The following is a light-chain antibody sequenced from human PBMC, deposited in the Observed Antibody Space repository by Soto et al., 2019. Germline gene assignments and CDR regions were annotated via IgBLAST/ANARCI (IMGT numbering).Light chain of an antibody. CDR3: QQYYSYAYT. CDR2: AAS. Sequence: AIRMTQSPSSLSASTGDRVTITCRASQGISSYLAWYQQKPGKAPKLLIYAASTLQSGVPSRFSGSGSGTDFALTISCLQFEDFATYYCQQYYSYAYTFGQGTK. CDR1: QGISSY. J-gene: IGKJ2*01. V-gene: IGKV1-8*01.